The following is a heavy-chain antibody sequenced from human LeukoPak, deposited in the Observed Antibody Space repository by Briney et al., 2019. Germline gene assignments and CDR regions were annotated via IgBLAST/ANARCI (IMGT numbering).Heavy chain of an antibody. CDR3: ANSKSSTSCYGCDYYYYGMDV. CDR1: GFTFSSYG. CDR2: ISYDGSNK. J-gene: IGHJ6*04. V-gene: IGHV3-30*18. D-gene: IGHD2-2*01. Sequence: PGGSLRLSCVASGFTFSSYGMHWVRQAPGKGLEWVAVISYDGSNKYYADSVKGRFTISRDNSKSTLYLQMNSLRAEDTAVYYCANSKSSTSCYGCDYYYYGMDVWGKGTTVTVSS.